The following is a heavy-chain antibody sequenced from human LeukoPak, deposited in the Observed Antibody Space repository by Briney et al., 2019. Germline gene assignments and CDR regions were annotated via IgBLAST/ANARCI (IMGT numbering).Heavy chain of an antibody. Sequence: GGSLRLSCAASGFTFSSYEMNWVRQAPGKGLEWVSYISSSGSTIYYADSVKGRFTISRDNAKNSLYLQMNSLRAEDTAVYYCAKEKTTGTNYHHYYHNDVLGKRANVNGLL. CDR3: AKEKTTGTNYHHYYHNDV. J-gene: IGHJ6*03. D-gene: IGHD4-17*01. V-gene: IGHV3-48*03. CDR1: GFTFSSYE. CDR2: ISSSGSTI.